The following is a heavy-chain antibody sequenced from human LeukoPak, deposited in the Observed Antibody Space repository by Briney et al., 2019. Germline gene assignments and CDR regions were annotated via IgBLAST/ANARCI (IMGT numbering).Heavy chain of an antibody. Sequence: PGGSLRLSCGATGFSFSSYGMSWVRQAPGKGLEWVSAISGSGGSTYYADSVKGRFTISRDNSKTTLYLQMNSLRAEDTAVYYCARFGPRGHYFYYYMDVWGKGTTVTSSS. V-gene: IGHV3-23*01. CDR1: GFSFSSYG. D-gene: IGHD3-10*01. J-gene: IGHJ6*03. CDR3: ARFGPRGHYFYYYMDV. CDR2: ISGSGGST.